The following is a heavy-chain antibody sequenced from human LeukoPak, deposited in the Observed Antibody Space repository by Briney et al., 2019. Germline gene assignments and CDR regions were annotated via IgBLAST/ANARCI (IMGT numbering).Heavy chain of an antibody. CDR3: ASTHAGRYYTTFDY. CDR1: GGSIISSSSY. Sequence: PSETLSLTCTVSGGSIISSSSYWGWIRQPPKKGLEWIGAIYYNGNTYYNRSLRSRVTMPVDTSKNQFSLKLNSVTAADTAVYYCASTHAGRYYTTFDYWGQGALVTVSS. CDR2: IYYNGNT. V-gene: IGHV4-39*01. J-gene: IGHJ4*02. D-gene: IGHD3-10*01.